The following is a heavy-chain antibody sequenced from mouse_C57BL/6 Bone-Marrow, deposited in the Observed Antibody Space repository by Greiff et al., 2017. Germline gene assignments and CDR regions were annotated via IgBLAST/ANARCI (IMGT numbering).Heavy chain of an antibody. Sequence: VKVVESGPGLVQPSQSLSITCTVSGFSLTSYGVHWVRQSPGKGLEWLGVIWSGGSTDYNAAFISRLSISKDNSKSQVFFKMNSLQADDTAIYYCASYDGYPAWFAYWGQGTLVTVSA. CDR2: IWSGGST. CDR3: ASYDGYPAWFAY. CDR1: GFSLTSYG. D-gene: IGHD2-3*01. J-gene: IGHJ3*01. V-gene: IGHV2-2*01.